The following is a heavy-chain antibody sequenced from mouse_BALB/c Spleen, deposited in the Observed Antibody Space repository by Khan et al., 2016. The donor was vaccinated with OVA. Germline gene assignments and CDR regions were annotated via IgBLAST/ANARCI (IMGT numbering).Heavy chain of an antibody. J-gene: IGHJ3*01. CDR3: ARLAYYYDSEGFAY. CDR1: GFTFSTYG. V-gene: IGHV5-6*01. Sequence: EVELVESGGDLVKPGGSLKLSCAASGFTFSTYGMSWVRQTPDKRLEWVATVNTGGSYTYYPDSVKGRFTISRDNAKNTLYLQMSSLKSEDTAMFYCARLAYYYDSEGFAYWGERTLGTVSA. CDR2: VNTGGSYT. D-gene: IGHD1-1*01.